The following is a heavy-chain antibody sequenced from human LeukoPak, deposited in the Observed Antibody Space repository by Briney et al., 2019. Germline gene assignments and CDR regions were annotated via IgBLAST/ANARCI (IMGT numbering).Heavy chain of an antibody. CDR2: ISGSGIGT. J-gene: IGHJ4*02. CDR1: AFTFSSYA. Sequence: GGSLRLSCAASAFTFSSYALGWVRQAPGKGLEWVSAISGSGIGTYYADSVKGRFTISRDNSKNTLYLQMNSLRAEDTAVYYCAASPQYSYGYDYWGQGTLVTVSS. D-gene: IGHD3-10*01. V-gene: IGHV3-23*01. CDR3: AASPQYSYGYDY.